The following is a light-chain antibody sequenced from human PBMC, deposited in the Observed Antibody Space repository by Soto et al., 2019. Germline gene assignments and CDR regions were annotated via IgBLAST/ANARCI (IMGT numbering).Light chain of an antibody. V-gene: IGKV3-20*01. CDR1: QTVTSAY. CDR2: AAS. Sequence: EVVLTQSPGTLSLSPEERATLSCRASQTVTSAYMAWYQQKPGQAPNLLIYAASTRAVGIPDRFSASGSGTDFTLTISRLEPEDFAVYYCQQYGESPRTFGQGTKVEVK. CDR3: QQYGESPRT. J-gene: IGKJ1*01.